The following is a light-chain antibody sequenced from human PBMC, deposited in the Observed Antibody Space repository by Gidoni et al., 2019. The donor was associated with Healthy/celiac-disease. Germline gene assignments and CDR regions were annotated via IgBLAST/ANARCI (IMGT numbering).Light chain of an antibody. CDR3: QQYNSYWT. V-gene: IGKV1-5*01. Sequence: DIQMTKSPSHLSASVGDRVTITCRASQSISSWLAWYQQKPGKAPKLLIYDASSLESGVPSRFSGSGSGTEFTLTISSLQPDDFATYYCQQYNSYWTFGQGTKVEIK. J-gene: IGKJ1*01. CDR2: DAS. CDR1: QSISSW.